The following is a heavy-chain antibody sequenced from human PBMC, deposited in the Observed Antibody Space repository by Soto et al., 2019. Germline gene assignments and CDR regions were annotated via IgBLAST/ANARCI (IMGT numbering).Heavy chain of an antibody. D-gene: IGHD3-10*01. J-gene: IGHJ5*02. Sequence: PSETLSLTCTVSGGSISSYYWSWIRQPPGKGLEWIGYIYYSGSTNYNPSLKSRVTISVDTSKNQFSLKLSSVTAADTAVYYCARDIMGSGSYYKTPYKWLDPWGQRSPVTVSS. CDR3: ARDIMGSGSYYKTPYKWLDP. V-gene: IGHV4-59*01. CDR1: GGSISSYY. CDR2: IYYSGST.